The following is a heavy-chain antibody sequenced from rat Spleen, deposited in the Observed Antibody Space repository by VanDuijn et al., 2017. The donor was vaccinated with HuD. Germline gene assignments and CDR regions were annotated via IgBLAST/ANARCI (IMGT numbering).Heavy chain of an antibody. V-gene: IGHV2S12*01. D-gene: IGHD1-11*01. J-gene: IGHJ1*01. Sequence: QVQLKESGPGLVQPSQTLSLTCSVSGFSLTNNGVTWVRQPPGKGLEWIGTISSGGHTYYDSPLKSRLSISRDTSKSQVFLKMNSLQTEDIATYYCARDRNYGGYTEPLFDYWGPGTMVTVSS. CDR2: ISSGGHT. CDR1: GFSLTNNG. CDR3: ARDRNYGGYTEPLFDY.